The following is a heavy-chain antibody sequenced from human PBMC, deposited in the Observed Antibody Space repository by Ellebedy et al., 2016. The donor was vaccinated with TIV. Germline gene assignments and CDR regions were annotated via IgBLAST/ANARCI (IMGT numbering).Heavy chain of an antibody. V-gene: IGHV3-30*18. Sequence: GESLKISXAASGFTFSSYGMHWVRQAPGKGLEWVAVISYDGSNKYYADSVKGRFTISRDNSKNTLYLQMNSLRAEDTAVYYCAKLRYYYDSSGYTPFDYWGQGTLVTVSS. CDR3: AKLRYYYDSSGYTPFDY. J-gene: IGHJ4*02. CDR1: GFTFSSYG. D-gene: IGHD3-22*01. CDR2: ISYDGSNK.